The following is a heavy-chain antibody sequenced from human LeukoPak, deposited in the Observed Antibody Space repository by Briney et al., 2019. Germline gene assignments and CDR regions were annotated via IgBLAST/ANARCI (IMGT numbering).Heavy chain of an antibody. V-gene: IGHV4-59*08. Sequence: PSETLSLTCTVFGGSISSYYWSWIRQPPGKGLEWIGYIYYRGSTNYNPSLKSRVTISVDTSKNQFSLKLSSVTAADTAVYYCARHVTGYYFDSWGQGTLVTVSS. D-gene: IGHD1-14*01. CDR2: IYYRGST. CDR3: ARHVTGYYFDS. J-gene: IGHJ4*02. CDR1: GGSISSYY.